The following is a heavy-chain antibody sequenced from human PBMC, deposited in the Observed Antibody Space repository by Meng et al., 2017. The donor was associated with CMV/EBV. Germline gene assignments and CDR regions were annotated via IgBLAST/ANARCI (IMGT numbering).Heavy chain of an antibody. V-gene: IGHV5-51*01. J-gene: IGHJ5*02. CDR2: IYSGDSDT. CDR1: GYSFTSYW. CDR3: ARGMVEIFGVVMWWFDP. Sequence: QVSCKGSGYSFTSYWIGWVRQMPGKGLEWMGIIYSGDSDTRYSPSFQGQVTIPADKYLSNAYLQWSSLTASYNAMYYCARGMVEIFGVVMWWFDPWGQGTLVTVSS. D-gene: IGHD3-3*01.